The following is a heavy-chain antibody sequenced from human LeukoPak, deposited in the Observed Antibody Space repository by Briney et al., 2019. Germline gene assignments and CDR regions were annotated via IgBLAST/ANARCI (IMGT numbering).Heavy chain of an antibody. J-gene: IGHJ4*02. Sequence: GGSLRLSCAASGFIFSSYAMSWVRQAPGKGLEWISSMSGGGGVTYYADSVKGRFTVSRDNSKNTLYLQMNSLRAEDTAVYYCAKDPRVATIEIFDYWGQGTLVTVSS. D-gene: IGHD5-12*01. CDR2: MSGGGGVT. V-gene: IGHV3-23*01. CDR1: GFIFSSYA. CDR3: AKDPRVATIEIFDY.